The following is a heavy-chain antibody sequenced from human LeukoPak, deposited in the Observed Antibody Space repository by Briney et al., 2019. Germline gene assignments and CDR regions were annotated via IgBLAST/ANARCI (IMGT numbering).Heavy chain of an antibody. CDR1: CGSISSSSYY. CDR3: ARLTMVRGAEPRDFDY. D-gene: IGHD3-10*01. Sequence: SETLSLTCTVSCGSISSSSYYWGWIRQPPGKGLEWIGSIYYSGSTYYNPSLKSRVTISVDTSKNQFSLKLSSVTAADTAVYYCARLTMVRGAEPRDFDYWGQGTLVTVSS. V-gene: IGHV4-39*01. J-gene: IGHJ4*02. CDR2: IYYSGST.